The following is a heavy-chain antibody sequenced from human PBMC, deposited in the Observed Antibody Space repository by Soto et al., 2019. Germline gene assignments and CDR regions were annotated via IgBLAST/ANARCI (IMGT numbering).Heavy chain of an antibody. V-gene: IGHV3-11*06. J-gene: IGHJ6*02. CDR1: GFTFSDYY. Sequence: QVQLVESGGGLVKPGGSLRLSCAASGFTFSDYYMSWIRQAPGKGLEWVSYISSSSSYTNYADSVKGRFTISRDNAKNSLYLQMNSLRAEDTAVYYCARNYGDGSGTISAQYYGMDVWGQGTTVTVSS. CDR3: ARNYGDGSGTISAQYYGMDV. CDR2: ISSSSSYT. D-gene: IGHD4-17*01.